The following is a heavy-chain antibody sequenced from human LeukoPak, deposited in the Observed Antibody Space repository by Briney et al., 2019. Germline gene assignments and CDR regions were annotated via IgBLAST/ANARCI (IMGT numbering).Heavy chain of an antibody. CDR1: GFTFTSSA. Sequence: GTSVKVSCKASGFTFTSSAMQWVRQARGQRLEWIGWIVVGSGNTNYAQKFQGRVTMTEDTSTDTAYMELSSLRSEDTAVYYCATESRSRGDYIILTYAFDIWGQGTMVTVSS. V-gene: IGHV1-58*02. CDR2: IVVGSGNT. J-gene: IGHJ3*02. D-gene: IGHD4-17*01. CDR3: ATESRSRGDYIILTYAFDI.